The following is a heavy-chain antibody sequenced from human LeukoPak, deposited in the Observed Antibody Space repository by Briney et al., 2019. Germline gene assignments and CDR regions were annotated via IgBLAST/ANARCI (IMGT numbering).Heavy chain of an antibody. CDR1: GGSISSYY. Sequence: PSETLSLTCTVSGGSISSYYWSWIRQPPGKGLEWIGYIYYSGSTNYNPSLKSRVTISVDTSKNQFSLKLSSVTAADTAVYYCARLPSAADLYFDYWGQGTLVTVSS. V-gene: IGHV4-59*08. D-gene: IGHD6-13*01. CDR3: ARLPSAADLYFDY. CDR2: IYYSGST. J-gene: IGHJ4*02.